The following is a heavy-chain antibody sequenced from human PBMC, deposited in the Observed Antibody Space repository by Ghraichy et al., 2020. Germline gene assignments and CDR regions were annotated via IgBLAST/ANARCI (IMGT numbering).Heavy chain of an antibody. V-gene: IGHV3-48*01. Sequence: GGSLRLSCAASGFTFSTYAMNWVRQAPGKGLEWVSYISSSSGTIYYADSVKGRITISRDNAKNSLSLQMSSLRAEDTAVYYCARDPADGGLFDSWGQGTLVTVSS. CDR1: GFTFSTYA. CDR3: ARDPADGGLFDS. J-gene: IGHJ4*02. CDR2: ISSSSGTI.